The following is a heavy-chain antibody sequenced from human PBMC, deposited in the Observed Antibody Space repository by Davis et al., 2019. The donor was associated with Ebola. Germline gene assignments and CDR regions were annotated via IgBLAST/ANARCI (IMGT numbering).Heavy chain of an antibody. J-gene: IGHJ3*02. CDR1: GYSISSGYY. V-gene: IGHV4-38-2*02. Sequence: PSETLSLTCTVSGYSISSGYYWGWIRQPPGKGLEWIGSIYHSGSTYYNPSLKSRVTISVDTSKNQFSLKLSSVTAADTAVYYCARGIGSADAFDIWGQGTMVTVSS. CDR3: ARGIGSADAFDI. D-gene: IGHD1-26*01. CDR2: IYHSGST.